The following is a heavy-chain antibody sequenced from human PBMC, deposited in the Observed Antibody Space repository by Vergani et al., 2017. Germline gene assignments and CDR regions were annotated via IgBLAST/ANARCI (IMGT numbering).Heavy chain of an antibody. V-gene: IGHV3-30*02. Sequence: QVQLVESGGGVVQPGGSLRLSCAASGFTFSSYGMHWVRQAPGKGLEWVAFIRYDGSNKYYADSVKGRFTISRDNSKNTLYLQMNSLRAEDTAVYYCTRAYSSGYYHYYYYMDVWGKGTTVTVSS. CDR3: TRAYSSGYYHYYYYMDV. D-gene: IGHD3-22*01. CDR2: IRYDGSNK. J-gene: IGHJ6*03. CDR1: GFTFSSYG.